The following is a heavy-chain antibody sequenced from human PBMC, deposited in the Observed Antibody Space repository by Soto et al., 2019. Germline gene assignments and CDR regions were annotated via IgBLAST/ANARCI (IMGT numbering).Heavy chain of an antibody. CDR3: ARSQFYSGPGNYHNLIFDH. Sequence: TLSLTCAVSGGSIGGAGYSWSWIRQPPGGGLEWIGYIYHSGTILYKPSLKTRLTISLDMSKNKFSLTLNSVTAADAAVYYCARSQFYSGPGNYHNLIFDHRGQGPQVT. D-gene: IGHD2-21*01. CDR1: GGSIGGAGYS. CDR2: IYHSGTI. J-gene: IGHJ5*02. V-gene: IGHV4-30-2*01.